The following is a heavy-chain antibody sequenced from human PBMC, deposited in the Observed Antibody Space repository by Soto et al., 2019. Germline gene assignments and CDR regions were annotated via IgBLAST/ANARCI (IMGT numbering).Heavy chain of an antibody. Sequence: QVQLQESGPGLVKPSQTLSLTCTVSGCSISSGDYYWSWLRQPPGKGLEWIGYIYYSGSTYYNPALKSRVTISVDTSKNQFSLKLNSVTAADTAVYYCARVDDWRDLPYYYYGMDVGGQWTTVTVSS. V-gene: IGHV4-30-4*01. CDR1: GCSISSGDYY. CDR2: IYYSGST. CDR3: ARVDDWRDLPYYYYGMDV. J-gene: IGHJ6*02. D-gene: IGHD3-9*01.